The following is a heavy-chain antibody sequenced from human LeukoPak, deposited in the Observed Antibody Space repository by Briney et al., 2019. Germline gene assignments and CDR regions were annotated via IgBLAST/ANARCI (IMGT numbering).Heavy chain of an antibody. Sequence: PGGSLRLSRAASGFTFSSYAMSWVRQAPGKGLEWVSDINGSGGSTYYADSVKGRFTISRDNSKNTLYLQMNSLRAEDTAVYYCAKRIQSAMATGYWGQGTLVTVSS. V-gene: IGHV3-23*01. CDR3: AKRIQSAMATGY. D-gene: IGHD5-18*01. J-gene: IGHJ4*02. CDR2: INGSGGST. CDR1: GFTFSSYA.